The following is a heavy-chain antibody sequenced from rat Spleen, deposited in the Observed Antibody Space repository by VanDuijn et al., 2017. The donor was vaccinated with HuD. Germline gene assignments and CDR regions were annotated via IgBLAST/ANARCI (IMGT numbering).Heavy chain of an antibody. Sequence: EVQLVESGGGLVQPGRSLKLSCTASGFTFSNYHTAWVRQAPTKGLEWVASISYDGSSTYYRDSVKGRFTISRDNAKSTLYLQMDSLRSEDTATYYCTTMSNWFTFWGQGTLVTVSS. CDR3: TTMSNWFTF. CDR2: ISYDGSST. J-gene: IGHJ3*01. CDR1: GFTFSNYH. V-gene: IGHV5-20*01.